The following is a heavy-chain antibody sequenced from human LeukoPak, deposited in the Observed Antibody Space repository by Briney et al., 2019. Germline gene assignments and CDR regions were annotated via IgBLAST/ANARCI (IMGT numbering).Heavy chain of an antibody. CDR3: ARVGSIAAAGTPDY. Sequence: GGSLRLSCAASGFSFSDYYMTWIRQAPGKGLEWLSYISSSSSHTNYADSVKGRFTISRDNAKNSLSLQVNSLRADDTAVYYCARVGSIAAAGTPDYWGQGTLVTVSS. CDR2: ISSSSSHT. J-gene: IGHJ4*02. CDR1: GFSFSDYY. D-gene: IGHD6-13*01. V-gene: IGHV3-11*06.